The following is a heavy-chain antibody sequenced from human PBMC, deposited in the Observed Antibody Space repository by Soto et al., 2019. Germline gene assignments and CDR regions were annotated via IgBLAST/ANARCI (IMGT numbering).Heavy chain of an antibody. Sequence: SETLSLTCTVSGGSISSYYWSWIRQPPGKGLEWIGYIYYSGSTNYNPSLKSRVTISVDTSKNQFSLKLSSVTAADTAAYYCARDLRATLSSTWPDFYSHGMDVWRQGTTVTVSS. CDR3: ARDLRATLSSTWPDFYSHGMDV. CDR1: GGSISSYY. D-gene: IGHD6-13*01. J-gene: IGHJ6*01. V-gene: IGHV4-59*01. CDR2: IYYSGST.